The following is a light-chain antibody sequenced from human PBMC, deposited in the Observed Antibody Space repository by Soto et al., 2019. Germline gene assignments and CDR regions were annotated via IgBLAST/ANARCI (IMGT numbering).Light chain of an antibody. Sequence: EIVLTQSPGTLSLSPGERATLSCRASQSVTSSYLAWYQQKPGQAPRLLIYGASSRATGIPDRFSGSGSGTDFTLTISRLEPDDFAVYYFQQYGSSPAFGGGTKVEIK. CDR1: QSVTSSY. CDR3: QQYGSSPA. CDR2: GAS. J-gene: IGKJ4*01. V-gene: IGKV3-20*01.